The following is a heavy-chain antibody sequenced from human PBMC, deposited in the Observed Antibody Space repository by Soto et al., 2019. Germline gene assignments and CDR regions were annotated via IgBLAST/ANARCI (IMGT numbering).Heavy chain of an antibody. V-gene: IGHV4-34*01. CDR3: ARVERGTATTVVDAFDI. D-gene: IGHD1-1*01. Sequence: QVQLQQWGAGLLKPSETLSLTCAVYGGFVTSGSYYWSWIRQPPGKGLDWIGEMSHSGGTHFNPTLKSRVTISVDTSKNQFTPKMSSVTAADTALYYCARVERGTATTVVDAFDIWGPGTMVTVSS. CDR2: MSHSGGT. CDR1: GGFVTSGSYY. J-gene: IGHJ3*02.